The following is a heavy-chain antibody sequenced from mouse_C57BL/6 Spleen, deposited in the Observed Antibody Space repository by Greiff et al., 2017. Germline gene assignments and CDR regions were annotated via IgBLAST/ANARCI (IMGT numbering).Heavy chain of an antibody. Sequence: QVQLQQPGTELVKPGASVKLSCKASGYTFTSYWMHWVKQRPGQGLEWIGNINPSNGGTNYNEKFKSKATLTVDKSSSTAYMQLSSLTSEDSAVYYCARCGYYDYDTAWFAYWGQGTLVTVSA. V-gene: IGHV1-53*01. CDR1: GYTFTSYW. D-gene: IGHD2-4*01. CDR2: INPSNGGT. CDR3: ARCGYYDYDTAWFAY. J-gene: IGHJ3*01.